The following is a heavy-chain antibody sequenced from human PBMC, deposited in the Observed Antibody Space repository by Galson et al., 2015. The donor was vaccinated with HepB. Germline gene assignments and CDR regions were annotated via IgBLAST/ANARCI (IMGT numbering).Heavy chain of an antibody. CDR2: SSHDANFR. CDR1: GFTLSTYS. Sequence: SLRLSGADSGFTLSTYSLHWVRQAPGEGLGWVPVSSHDANFRHYVDAVKGRFTVARDDSKNTVYLQMNSLRGEDTGVYFCAKDVAHYLDYWGQGILVTVSS. J-gene: IGHJ4*02. CDR3: AKDVAHYLDY. V-gene: IGHV3-30*18.